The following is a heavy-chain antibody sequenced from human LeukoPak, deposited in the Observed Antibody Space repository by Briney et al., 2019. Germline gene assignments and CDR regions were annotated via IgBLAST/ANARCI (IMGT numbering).Heavy chain of an antibody. V-gene: IGHV4-39*01. D-gene: IGHD3-3*01. CDR1: GGSISSSSYY. CDR3: ARARRITIFGVVTGNAFDI. Sequence: SETLSLTCTVSGGSISSSSYYWGWIRQPQGKGLEWIVSIYYSGSTCYNPSLKSRVTISVNTAKNQFSLKLSSVTAADTAVYYCARARRITIFGVVTGNAFDIWGQGTMVTVSS. CDR2: IYYSGST. J-gene: IGHJ3*02.